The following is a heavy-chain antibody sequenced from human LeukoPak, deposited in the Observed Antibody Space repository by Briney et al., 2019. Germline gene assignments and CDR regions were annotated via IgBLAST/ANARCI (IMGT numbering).Heavy chain of an antibody. CDR3: ARSRGYYYYMDV. J-gene: IGHJ6*03. Sequence: ASVKVSCKASGGTFSSYAISWVRQAPGQGLEWMGGITPSFGTANYAQKFQGRVTITGDESTSTAYMERSSLRSEDTAVYYCARSRGYYYYMDVWGKGTTGTIS. CDR1: GGTFSSYA. V-gene: IGHV1-69*13. CDR2: ITPSFGTA.